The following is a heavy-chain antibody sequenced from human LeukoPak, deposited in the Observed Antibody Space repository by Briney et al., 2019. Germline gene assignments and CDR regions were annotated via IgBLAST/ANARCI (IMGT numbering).Heavy chain of an antibody. Sequence: GGSLRLSCAASEFTVSSYSMNWVRQAPGKGLEWVSSISSSSSYIYYADSVKGRFTISRDNAKNSLYLQMNSLRAEDTAVYYCARGGSTRNGVFDYWGQGTLVTVSS. CDR3: ARGGSTRNGVFDY. D-gene: IGHD2-2*01. V-gene: IGHV3-21*01. CDR2: ISSSSSYI. J-gene: IGHJ4*02. CDR1: EFTVSSYS.